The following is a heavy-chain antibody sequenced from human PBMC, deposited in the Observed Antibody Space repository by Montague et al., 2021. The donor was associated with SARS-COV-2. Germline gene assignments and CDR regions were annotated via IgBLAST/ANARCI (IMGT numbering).Heavy chain of an antibody. J-gene: IGHJ2*01. CDR1: GGSISGHY. CDR2: FDHSGDT. V-gene: IGHV4-59*11. CDR3: AREFRIELWQTNWYFGL. Sequence: SETRSLTCSVSGGSISGHYWSWIRQPPGKGLEWIGNFDHSGDTKYNPSLKSRATISVDTSKNHFALRLSSVTAADTAVYYCAREFRIELWQTNWYFGLWGRGTLVTVSS. D-gene: IGHD3-16*01.